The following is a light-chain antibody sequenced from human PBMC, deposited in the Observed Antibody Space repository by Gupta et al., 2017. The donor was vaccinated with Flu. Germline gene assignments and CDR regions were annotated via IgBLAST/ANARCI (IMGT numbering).Light chain of an antibody. J-gene: IGLJ2*01. CDR2: DDS. CDR1: NIGSKS. CDR3: QVWDSSSDPVV. V-gene: IGLV3-21*02. Sequence: SYVLTQPPSGAVAPGQTARNTCGGNNIGSKSVHWYQQKPGQAPVLVVYDDSDRRSGIPERFSGSNCGSTATLTISRVEAGDEADDYCQVWDSSSDPVVFGGGTKLTVL.